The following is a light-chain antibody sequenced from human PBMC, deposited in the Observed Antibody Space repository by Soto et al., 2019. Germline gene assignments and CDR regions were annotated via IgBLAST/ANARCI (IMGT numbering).Light chain of an antibody. CDR3: CSYAGSYTVI. CDR1: SSDVGGYSY. CDR2: DVS. V-gene: IGLV2-11*01. J-gene: IGLJ2*01. Sequence: QSVLTQPRSVSGSPGQSVTISCTGTSSDVGGYSYVSWYQQHPGTAPKLMIYDVSKRPSGVPDRFSGSKSGNTASLTISGLQAEDEADYSCCSYAGSYTVIFGGGTQLTVL.